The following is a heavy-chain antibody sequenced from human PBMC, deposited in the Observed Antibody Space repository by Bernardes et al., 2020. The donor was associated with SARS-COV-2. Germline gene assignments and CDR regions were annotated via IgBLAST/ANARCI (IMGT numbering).Heavy chain of an antibody. J-gene: IGHJ5*02. CDR1: GLTPNIYW. V-gene: IGHV3-7*04. Sequence: GGSLRLSCPVSGLTPNIYWTSWVRQTPVNVLEWLATLRSDVSDKYYVDSVRGRFTISRDNARNSVSLQMNNLRAEDTAIYYCTGLTIDYELPKGWFDPWGQGTLVTVSS. CDR2: LRSDVSDK. CDR3: TGLTIDYELPKGWFDP. D-gene: IGHD3-3*01.